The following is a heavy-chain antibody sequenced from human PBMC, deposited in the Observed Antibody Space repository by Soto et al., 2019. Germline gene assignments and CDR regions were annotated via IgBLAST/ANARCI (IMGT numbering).Heavy chain of an antibody. CDR3: ARDRAIPGSFDY. CDR2: ISAYNGNT. V-gene: IGHV1-18*01. CDR1: GYTFTSYG. D-gene: IGHD2-2*02. Sequence: ASVKVSCKASGYTFTSYGISWVRQAPGQGLEWMGWISAYNGNTNYAQELQGRVTMTTDTSTSTAYMELRSLRSDDTAVYYCARDRAIPGSFDYWGQGTLVTVSS. J-gene: IGHJ4*02.